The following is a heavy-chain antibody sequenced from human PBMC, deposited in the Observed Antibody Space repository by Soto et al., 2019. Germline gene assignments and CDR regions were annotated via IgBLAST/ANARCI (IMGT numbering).Heavy chain of an antibody. Sequence: GGSLRLSCAASGFSFSIYGMTWVRLAPGRGLEWVSSISSTGGSTYRADSVKGRFTISRDNSESTLYLQMNSLRAEDTAIYYCAKDSGQRYYYDSSGYFRDWGQGTLVTVSS. CDR3: AKDSGQRYYYDSSGYFRD. D-gene: IGHD3-22*01. J-gene: IGHJ4*02. CDR1: GFSFSIYG. CDR2: ISSTGGST. V-gene: IGHV3-23*01.